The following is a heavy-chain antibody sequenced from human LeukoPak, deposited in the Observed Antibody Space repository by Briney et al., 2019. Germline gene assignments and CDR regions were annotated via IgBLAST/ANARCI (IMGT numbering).Heavy chain of an antibody. CDR3: ARDYKYAFDN. D-gene: IGHD5-24*01. Sequence: PGGSLRLSCAASGFMFSDYSMNWVRQAPGKGLEGISYIGIDSGNTNYADSVKGRFTISGDKAKNSLYLQMNSLRVEDTAVYYCARDYKYAFDNWGQGTLVTVSS. V-gene: IGHV3-48*01. CDR2: IGIDSGNT. CDR1: GFMFSDYS. J-gene: IGHJ4*02.